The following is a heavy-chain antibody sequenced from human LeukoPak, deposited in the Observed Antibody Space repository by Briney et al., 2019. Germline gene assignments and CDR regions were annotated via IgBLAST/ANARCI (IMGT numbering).Heavy chain of an antibody. D-gene: IGHD2-8*01. J-gene: IGHJ4*02. V-gene: IGHV1-69*13. Sequence: SVNVSFKASGGTFSSYAISWVRQAPGQGLEWMGGIIPIFGTANYAQKFQGRVTITADESTSTAYMELSSLRSEDTAVYYCARERNGGYFDYWGQGTLVTVSS. CDR3: ARERNGGYFDY. CDR1: GGTFSSYA. CDR2: IIPIFGTA.